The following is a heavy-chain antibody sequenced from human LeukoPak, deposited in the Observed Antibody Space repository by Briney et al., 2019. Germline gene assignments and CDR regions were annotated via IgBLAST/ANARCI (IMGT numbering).Heavy chain of an antibody. V-gene: IGHV1-69-2*01. CDR1: GYTFTDYY. D-gene: IGHD2-15*01. CDR2: VDPEDGET. CDR3: AKDFAHCSGATCYYFDY. Sequence: ATVKISCKASGYTFTDYYMHWVQQAPGKGLEWMGRVDPEDGETIYAEKFQGRVTITADTSTDTAYMELSSLRPEDTAVYYCAKDFAHCSGATCYYFDYWGQGALVTVSS. J-gene: IGHJ4*02.